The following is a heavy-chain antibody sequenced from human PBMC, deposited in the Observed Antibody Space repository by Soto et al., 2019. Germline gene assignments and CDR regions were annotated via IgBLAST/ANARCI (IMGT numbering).Heavy chain of an antibody. J-gene: IGHJ5*02. CDR2: IYYSGRT. CDR1: GGSSNSGCYY. V-gene: IGHV4-31*03. D-gene: IGHD1-7*01. Sequence: SETLSLTCSVSGGSSNSGCYYWSWNRQHPGKGLEWIGYIYYSGRTYYNPSLQSRVTISVDTSKSQFSLRLNSVTAADTAVYYCARELRGNWNYETQSKNNWFDPWGQGTLVTVPS. CDR3: ARELRGNWNYETQSKNNWFDP.